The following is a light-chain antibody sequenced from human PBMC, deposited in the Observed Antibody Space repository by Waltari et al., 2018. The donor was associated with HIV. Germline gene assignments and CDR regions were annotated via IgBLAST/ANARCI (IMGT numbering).Light chain of an antibody. Sequence: VMNQSPSYLPVTFGEPASISCASNESVRHENGFKYLDWYLQRPERPPQLLIQLATSRAFGVPTRFGGSASDTNFTLTISRFETGDVGLYYCMQTLRLPWTFGQGTRV. V-gene: IGKV2-28*01. CDR1: ESVRHENGFKY. CDR2: LAT. CDR3: MQTLRLPWT. J-gene: IGKJ1*01.